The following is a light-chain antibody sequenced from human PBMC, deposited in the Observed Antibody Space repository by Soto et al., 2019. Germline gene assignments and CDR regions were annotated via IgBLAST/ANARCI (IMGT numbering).Light chain of an antibody. CDR1: SSDVGSYNL. Sequence: LTQPASVSGSPGQSITISCTGTSSDVGSYNLVSWYQQHPGKAPKVMIYEGSKRPSGVSNRFSGSKSGNTASLTISGLQAEDEADYYCCSYAGSSTFVLGTGTNVTVL. CDR2: EGS. CDR3: CSYAGSSTFV. J-gene: IGLJ1*01. V-gene: IGLV2-23*01.